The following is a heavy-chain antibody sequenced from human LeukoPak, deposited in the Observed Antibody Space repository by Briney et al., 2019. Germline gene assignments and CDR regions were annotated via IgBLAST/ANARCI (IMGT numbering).Heavy chain of an antibody. V-gene: IGHV3-30*18. CDR2: ISDGGTHL. J-gene: IGHJ3*01. Sequence: GGSLRLSCAGSGFIFRNYGMHWVCQAPGQGLEWVAVISDGGTHLYYADSVKGRFTISRDNSESTMYLQMNSLRVEDTAVYYCAKEGTRSHSQWAFDFWGQGTMVTVSS. CDR1: GFIFRNYG. D-gene: IGHD6-19*01. CDR3: AKEGTRSHSQWAFDF.